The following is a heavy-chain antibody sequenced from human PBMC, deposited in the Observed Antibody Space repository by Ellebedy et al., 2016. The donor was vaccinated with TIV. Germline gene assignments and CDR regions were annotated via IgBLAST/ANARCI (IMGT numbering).Heavy chain of an antibody. J-gene: IGHJ6*03. CDR2: INHSGST. Sequence: SETLSLXXAVYGGSFSGYYWSWIRQPPGKGLEWIGEINHSGSTNYNPSLKSRVTISVDTSKNQFSLKLSSVTAADTAVYYCARGLIGRYCTNGVCYYYYYYMDVWGKGTTVTVSS. CDR3: ARGLIGRYCTNGVCYYYYYYMDV. V-gene: IGHV4-34*01. CDR1: GGSFSGYY. D-gene: IGHD2-8*01.